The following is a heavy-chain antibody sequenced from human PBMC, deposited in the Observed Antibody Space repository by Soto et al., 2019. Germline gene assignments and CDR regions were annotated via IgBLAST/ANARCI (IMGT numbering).Heavy chain of an antibody. D-gene: IGHD3-16*01. CDR3: VADVAEVGKGEFDY. Sequence: PGGPLRLSCAASGCTFSSYAMSWVRQAPGKGLEWLGRVKSRTSGGTVDYAAPVKGRFTISRDDSKNTVILQMSSLKMEDTAVYYCVADVAEVGKGEFDYWGQGALVTVYS. J-gene: IGHJ4*02. V-gene: IGHV3-15*01. CDR2: VKSRTSGGTV. CDR1: GCTFSSYA.